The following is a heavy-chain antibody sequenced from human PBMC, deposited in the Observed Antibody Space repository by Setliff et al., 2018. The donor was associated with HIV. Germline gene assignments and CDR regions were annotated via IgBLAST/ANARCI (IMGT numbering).Heavy chain of an antibody. V-gene: IGHV3-48*01. CDR3: ARAPLALNWEIFDT. J-gene: IGHJ4*02. CDR1: GFTFNSYT. D-gene: IGHD7-27*01. CDR2: ISRSGDTI. Sequence: GGSLRLSCTVSGFTFNSYTMNWVRQAPGKGLEWVSYISRSGDTILYADSVKGRFRISRDNAEKSLYLQMNGLRAEDTAVYYCARAPLALNWEIFDTWGQGTLVTVS.